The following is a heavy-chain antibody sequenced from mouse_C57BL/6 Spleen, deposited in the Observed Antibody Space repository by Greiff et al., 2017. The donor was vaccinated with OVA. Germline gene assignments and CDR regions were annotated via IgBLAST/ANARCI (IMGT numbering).Heavy chain of an antibody. D-gene: IGHD1-1*01. CDR1: GFTFSSYA. CDR3: ARDGYYGSSYPFAY. J-gene: IGHJ3*01. CDR2: ISDGGSYT. Sequence: DVMLVESGGGLVKPGGSLKLSCAASGFTFSSYAMSWVRQTPEKRLEWVATISDGGSYTYYPDNVKGRFTISRDNAKNNLYLQMSHLKSEDTAMYYCARDGYYGSSYPFAYWGQGTLVTVSA. V-gene: IGHV5-4*01.